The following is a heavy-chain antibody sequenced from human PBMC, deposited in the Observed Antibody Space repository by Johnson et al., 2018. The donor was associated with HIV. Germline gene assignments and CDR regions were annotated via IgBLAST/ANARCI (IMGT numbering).Heavy chain of an antibody. CDR3: AKDIGDYVPGHAFDI. D-gene: IGHD3-16*01. V-gene: IGHV3-9*01. CDR1: GLTVSSNY. J-gene: IGHJ3*02. Sequence: VQLVESGGGLVQPGGSLRLSCAASGLTVSSNYMSWVRQAPGKGLEWVSGISWNSGSIGYADSVKGRFTISRDNAKNSLYLQMNSLRAEDTALYYCAKDIGDYVPGHAFDIWGQGTMVTVSS. CDR2: ISWNSGSI.